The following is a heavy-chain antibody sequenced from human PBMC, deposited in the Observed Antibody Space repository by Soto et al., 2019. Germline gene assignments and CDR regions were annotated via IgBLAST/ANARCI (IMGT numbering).Heavy chain of an antibody. V-gene: IGHV3-9*02. Sequence: VQLVESGGGLVQPGKSLRLSCAASGFTSNDHGMHWVRQAPGKGLEWVAEIIWNTGNPGYADSVKGRFTISRDNANNSRYLRMNSRSTDDTAFYCCEKDIEPGGAHYWGQGTLVTVCS. CDR1: GFTSNDHG. CDR3: EKDIEPGGAHY. J-gene: IGHJ4*02. CDR2: IIWNTGNP. D-gene: IGHD3-16*01.